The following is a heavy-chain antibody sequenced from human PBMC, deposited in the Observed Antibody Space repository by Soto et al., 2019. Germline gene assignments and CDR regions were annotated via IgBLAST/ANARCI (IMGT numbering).Heavy chain of an antibody. D-gene: IGHD4-17*01. CDR2: IFYDGSHK. Sequence: QVQLEESGGGVVQPGRSLRLSCTASGFAFSDYGMHWVRQAPGKGLEWVAIIFYDGSHKYYADSVKGRFTISRDNSRNTVELQMNSLRAEDTATYFCARRRSTVTTPWFYHGMDVWGRGTTVTVFS. V-gene: IGHV3-33*01. CDR3: ARRRSTVTTPWFYHGMDV. J-gene: IGHJ6*02. CDR1: GFAFSDYG.